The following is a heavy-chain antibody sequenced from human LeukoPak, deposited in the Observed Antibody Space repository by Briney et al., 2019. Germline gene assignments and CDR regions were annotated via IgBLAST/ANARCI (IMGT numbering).Heavy chain of an antibody. CDR2: ISAYNGNT. CDR3: AREGGYSSSWPHFDY. Sequence: GASVKVSCKASGYTFTSYGISWVRQAPGQGLEWMGWISAYNGNTNYAQKLQGRVTMTTDTSTSTAYMELRSLRSEDTAVYYCAREGGYSSSWPHFDYWGQGTLVTVSS. J-gene: IGHJ4*02. CDR1: GYTFTSYG. V-gene: IGHV1-18*01. D-gene: IGHD6-13*01.